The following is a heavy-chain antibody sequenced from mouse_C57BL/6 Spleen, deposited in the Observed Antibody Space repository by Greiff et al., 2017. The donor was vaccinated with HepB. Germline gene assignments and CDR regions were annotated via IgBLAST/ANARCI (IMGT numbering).Heavy chain of an antibody. CDR3: ARIDGYDWFAY. J-gene: IGHJ3*01. CDR2: IYPGSGNT. Sequence: VQLQQSGAELVRPGASVKLSCKASGYTFTDYYINWVKQRPGQGLEWIARIYPGSGNTYYNEKFKGKATLTAEKSSSTAYMQLSSLTSEDSAVYFCARIDGYDWFAYWGQGTLVTVSA. D-gene: IGHD2-2*01. V-gene: IGHV1-76*01. CDR1: GYTFTDYY.